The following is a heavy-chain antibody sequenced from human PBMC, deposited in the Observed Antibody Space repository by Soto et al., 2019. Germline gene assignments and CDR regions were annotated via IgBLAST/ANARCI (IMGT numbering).Heavy chain of an antibody. J-gene: IGHJ5*02. CDR3: ARMYSSGSGWFHP. Sequence: KTSETLSLTCFVSGYSITAGGYYWSWIRHHPGKGLEWIGSFYSSGSIIYNPSLRSRVSISGDTSSNQFSMSLTSVTAADTARYYCARMYSSGSGWFHPWGQG. V-gene: IGHV4-31*03. D-gene: IGHD6-19*01. CDR2: FYSSGSI. CDR1: GYSITAGGYY.